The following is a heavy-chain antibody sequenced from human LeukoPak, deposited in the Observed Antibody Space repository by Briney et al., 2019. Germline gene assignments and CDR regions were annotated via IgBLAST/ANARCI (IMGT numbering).Heavy chain of an antibody. V-gene: IGHV4-39*01. J-gene: IGHJ4*02. D-gene: IGHD2-15*01. CDR3: ARGQEGYSPIYY. CDR2: IFNSGST. CDR1: GGSISSSKYY. Sequence: SETLSLTCTVSGGSISSSKYYWGWIRQPPGKGLEWIGTIFNSGSTHYNPSLKSRVTISVDTSKKQFSLKLSSVTAADTAVYYCARGQEGYSPIYYWGQGTLVTVSS.